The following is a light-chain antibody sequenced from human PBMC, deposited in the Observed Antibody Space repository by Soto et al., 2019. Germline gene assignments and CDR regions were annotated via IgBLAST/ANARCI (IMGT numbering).Light chain of an antibody. V-gene: IGKV1-39*01. J-gene: IGKJ2*01. CDR1: QTIGAN. CDR3: QQSYTTVYT. Sequence: DIQMTQSPSSLSASVGDRVTITCRASQTIGANLNWYRQKLGKAPTLLIYDASTLQNGVPSRFSGLGSGTDFALTITILQPDDSATYYCQQSYTTVYTCGQGTKVEIK. CDR2: DAS.